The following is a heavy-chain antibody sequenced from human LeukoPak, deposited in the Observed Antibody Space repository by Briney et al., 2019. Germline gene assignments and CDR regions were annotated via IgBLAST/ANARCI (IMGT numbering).Heavy chain of an antibody. Sequence: GGPLTLLCAASGFIFSSYSMNGVRQARGRGGEGVSYFSSSSSNIYYAESVKDRFTSSSDNANNSLYLQMNSLSVEDTAVYDCARDVGTFIVQGVIITTPGGACDIWGERTMVTVSS. V-gene: IGHV3-21*05. CDR2: FSSSSSNI. J-gene: IGHJ3*02. CDR1: GFIFSSYS. CDR3: ARDVGTFIVQGVIITTPGGACDI. D-gene: IGHD3-10*01.